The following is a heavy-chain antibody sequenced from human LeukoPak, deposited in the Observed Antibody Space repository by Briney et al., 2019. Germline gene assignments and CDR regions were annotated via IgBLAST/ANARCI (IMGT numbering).Heavy chain of an antibody. Sequence: PGGSLRLSCAASGFTVSSNYMSWVRQARGKWLEWVSVIYSGGTTYYADSVKGRFTISRDNSKNTLYLQMNSLRAEDTAVYYCARGGPWDSSGYRKGLFDYWGQGTLVTVSS. CDR3: ARGGPWDSSGYRKGLFDY. CDR2: IYSGGTT. V-gene: IGHV3-66*02. D-gene: IGHD3-22*01. CDR1: GFTVSSNY. J-gene: IGHJ4*02.